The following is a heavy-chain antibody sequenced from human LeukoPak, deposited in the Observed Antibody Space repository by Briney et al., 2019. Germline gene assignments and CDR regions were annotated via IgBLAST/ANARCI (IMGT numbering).Heavy chain of an antibody. Sequence: GGSLRLSCAASGSTFSSYSMNWVRQAPGKGLEWVSSISDNSRYIYYADSVKGRFTISRDNAKNSLYLQMNSLRAEDTAVYYCARVAEAAAFDYWGQGTLVTVSS. D-gene: IGHD6-13*01. V-gene: IGHV3-21*01. CDR2: ISDNSRYI. CDR1: GSTFSSYS. J-gene: IGHJ4*02. CDR3: ARVAEAAAFDY.